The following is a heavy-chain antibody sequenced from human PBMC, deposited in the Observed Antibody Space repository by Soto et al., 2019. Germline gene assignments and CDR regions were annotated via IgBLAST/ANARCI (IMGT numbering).Heavy chain of an antibody. CDR3: ARGLATLPVFAFDI. J-gene: IGHJ3*02. D-gene: IGHD6-6*01. V-gene: IGHV2-5*01. Sequence: SGPTLVNPSQTLTLTCSFSGFSLSTSGVGVGWIRQSPGKALEWLALIYWSGDEHYRPSLKSRLSIIKDTSKNHVVLIMTDMDPVDTATYYCARGLATLPVFAFDIWGQGTMVTVSS. CDR2: IYWSGDE. CDR1: GFSLSTSGVG.